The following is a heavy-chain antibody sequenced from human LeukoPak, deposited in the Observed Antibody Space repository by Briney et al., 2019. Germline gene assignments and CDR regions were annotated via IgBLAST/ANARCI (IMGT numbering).Heavy chain of an antibody. Sequence: SETLSLTCTVSGGSISSSSYYWGWIRQPPGKGLEWIGSIYYSGSTYYNPSLKSRVTISVDTSKNQFSLKLSSVTAADTAVYYCARVQREEMATPQGAFDIWGQGTMVTVSS. CDR3: ARVQREEMATPQGAFDI. D-gene: IGHD5-24*01. CDR1: GGSISSSSYY. CDR2: IYYSGST. V-gene: IGHV4-39*07. J-gene: IGHJ3*02.